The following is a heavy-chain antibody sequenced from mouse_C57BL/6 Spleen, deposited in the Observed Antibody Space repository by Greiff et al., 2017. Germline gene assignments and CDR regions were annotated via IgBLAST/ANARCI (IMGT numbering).Heavy chain of an antibody. D-gene: IGHD1-1*01. J-gene: IGHJ4*01. CDR1: GYSFTSYY. V-gene: IGHV1-66*01. Sequence: VQLQQSGPELVKPGASVKISCKASGYSFTSYYIHWVKLRPGQGLEWIGWIYPGSGNTKYNEKFKGKATLTADTSSSTAYMQLSSLTSEDSAVYFCASPITTVVAEAMDYWGQGTSVTVSS. CDR2: IYPGSGNT. CDR3: ASPITTVVAEAMDY.